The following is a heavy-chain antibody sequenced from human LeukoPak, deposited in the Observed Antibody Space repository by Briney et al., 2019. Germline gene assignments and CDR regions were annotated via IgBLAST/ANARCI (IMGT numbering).Heavy chain of an antibody. V-gene: IGHV1-69*05. J-gene: IGHJ4*02. CDR2: IIPIFGTA. CDR1: GGTFSSYA. D-gene: IGHD3-10*01. CDR3: ARDRPTYGSGDNYFDY. Sequence: SVKVSCKASGGTFSSYAISWVRQAPGQGLEWMGRIIPIFGTANYAQKFQGRVTITTDESTSTAYMELSSLRSEDTAVYYCARDRPTYGSGDNYFDYWGQGTLVTISS.